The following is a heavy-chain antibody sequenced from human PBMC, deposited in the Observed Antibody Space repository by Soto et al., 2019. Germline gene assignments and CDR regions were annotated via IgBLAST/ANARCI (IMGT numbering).Heavy chain of an antibody. J-gene: IGHJ6*02. CDR1: GFTFSDYY. V-gene: IGHV3-11*06. Sequence: GGSLRLSCAASGFTFSDYYMSWIRQAPGKGLEWVSYISSSSSYTNYADSVKGRFTISRDNAKNSLYLRMNSLRAEDTAVYYCARDSSNRGYYWFAPHFSHYGMDVWGQGTTVTVSS. D-gene: IGHD3-3*01. CDR3: ARDSSNRGYYWFAPHFSHYGMDV. CDR2: ISSSSSYT.